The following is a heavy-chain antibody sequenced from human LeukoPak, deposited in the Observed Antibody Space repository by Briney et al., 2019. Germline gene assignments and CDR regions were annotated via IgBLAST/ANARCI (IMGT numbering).Heavy chain of an antibody. J-gene: IGHJ4*02. V-gene: IGHV4-30-2*01. D-gene: IGHD5-18*01. Sequence: SQTLSLTCAVSGGSISSGGYSWSWIRQPPGTGLEWIGYIYHSGSTYYNPSLKSRVTISVDRSKNQFSLKLSSVTAADTAVYYCARDHGYSYGYFDYWGQGTLVTVSS. CDR2: IYHSGST. CDR1: GGSISSGGYS. CDR3: ARDHGYSYGYFDY.